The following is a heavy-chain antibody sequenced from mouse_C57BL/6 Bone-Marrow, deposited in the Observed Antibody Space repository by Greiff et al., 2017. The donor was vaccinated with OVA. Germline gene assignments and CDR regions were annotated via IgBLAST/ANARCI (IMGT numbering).Heavy chain of an antibody. CDR3: ARDHYSNPAWFAY. J-gene: IGHJ3*01. Sequence: VQLKESGAELVRPGASVKLSCKASGYTFTDYYINWVKQRPGQGLEWIARIYPGSGNTYYNEKFKGKATLTAEKSSSTAYMQLSSLTSEDSAVYFCARDHYSNPAWFAYWGQGTLVTVYA. CDR1: GYTFTDYY. D-gene: IGHD2-5*01. CDR2: IYPGSGNT. V-gene: IGHV1-76*01.